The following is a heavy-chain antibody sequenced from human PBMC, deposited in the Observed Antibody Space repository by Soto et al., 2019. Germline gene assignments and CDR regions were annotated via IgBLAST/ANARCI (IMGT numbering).Heavy chain of an antibody. V-gene: IGHV3-21*02. CDR2: ISASNKI. CDR3: ARDASGWSRDN. CDR1: GFTFSSCS. J-gene: IGHJ4*02. D-gene: IGHD6-19*01. Sequence: EVQLVESGGGLVQPGGSLRLSCAASGFTFSSCSMSWVRQTPGKGLEWVSSISASNKIYYADSMKGRFTISRDNAKNSLFLQMNSLRAEDTAVYYCARDASGWSRDNWGQGTLVTVSS.